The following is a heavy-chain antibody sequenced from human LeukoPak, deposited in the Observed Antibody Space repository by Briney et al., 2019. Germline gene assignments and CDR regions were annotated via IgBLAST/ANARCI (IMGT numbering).Heavy chain of an antibody. CDR1: GFTVSSNY. CDR3: ARVSSSVDSRDFDY. CDR2: ISSSGSTI. V-gene: IGHV3-11*04. D-gene: IGHD6-6*01. J-gene: IGHJ4*02. Sequence: GGSLRLSCAASGFTVSSNYMSWVRQAPGKGLEWVSYISSSGSTIYYADSVKGRFTISRDNAKNSLYLQMNSLRAEDTAVYYCARVSSSVDSRDFDYWGQGTLVTVSS.